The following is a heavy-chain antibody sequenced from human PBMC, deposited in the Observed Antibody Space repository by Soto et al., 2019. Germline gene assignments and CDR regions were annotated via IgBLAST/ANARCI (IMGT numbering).Heavy chain of an antibody. CDR3: VRDWSHYDSSGPGDY. V-gene: IGHV1-3*01. CDR1: GYTFTSYP. Sequence: ASVKVSYKASGYTFTSYPMHWVRQAPGQALEWIGWINADNCDTKYSQKSQARVTITKDTSAITAYMELSSLRSEDTAVYYSVRDWSHYDSSGPGDYWGQGTLVTVSS. D-gene: IGHD3-22*01. J-gene: IGHJ4*02. CDR2: INADNCDT.